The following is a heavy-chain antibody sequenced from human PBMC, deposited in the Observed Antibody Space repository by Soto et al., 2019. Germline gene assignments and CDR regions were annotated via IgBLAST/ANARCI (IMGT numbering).Heavy chain of an antibody. Sequence: EVQLVESGGGLVQPGGSLRLSCAASGFTFTTNWMHWVRQAPGKGLVWVSRVNSAGSSTTYADSVKGRFTISRDNAKNTLYLQMDSLRDEDTAMYYCATAMVSFRLEYWGQGALVTVSS. V-gene: IGHV3-74*01. CDR1: GFTFTTNW. J-gene: IGHJ4*02. D-gene: IGHD3-10*01. CDR3: ATAMVSFRLEY. CDR2: VNSAGSST.